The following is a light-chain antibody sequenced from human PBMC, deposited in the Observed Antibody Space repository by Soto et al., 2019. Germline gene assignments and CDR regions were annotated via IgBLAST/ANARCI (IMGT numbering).Light chain of an antibody. CDR3: QQYNNWPPIT. V-gene: IGKV3-15*01. J-gene: IGKJ5*01. CDR1: QSVNTN. Sequence: ELVMTQSPDTQSVSPGERATLLCRASQSVNTNLAWYQLKPGQAPRLLVYGASIRATGIPARFSGSGSGTEFTLTISSLQSEDFAVYYCQQYNNWPPITFGQGTRLEIK. CDR2: GAS.